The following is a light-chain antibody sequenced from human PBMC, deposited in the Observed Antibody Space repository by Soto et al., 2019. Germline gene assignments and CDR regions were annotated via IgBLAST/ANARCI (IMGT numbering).Light chain of an antibody. CDR3: QQYVASPYT. Sequence: EIVLTQSPAILSLSPRERATPSCRASQSVSSNLAWYQQKPGQAPRLLIYDASSRATGIPDRFSASGSGTDFTLTISSLEPEDFAVYYCQQYVASPYTFGQGTKVDI. CDR1: QSVSSN. V-gene: IGKV3-20*01. J-gene: IGKJ2*01. CDR2: DAS.